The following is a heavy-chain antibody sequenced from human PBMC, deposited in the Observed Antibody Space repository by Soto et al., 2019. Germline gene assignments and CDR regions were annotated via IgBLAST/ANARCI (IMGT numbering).Heavy chain of an antibody. Sequence: SETLSLTCSVSGGSVSSESYYWSWIRQTPGKGLEWIGNVENSGSTKYNPSLKSRVTISVDTSKNQFSLKLSSVTGADTAVYYCARERADSHWIDHWGQGTLVTVSS. D-gene: IGHD2-21*01. CDR1: GGSVSSESYY. CDR3: ARERADSHWIDH. V-gene: IGHV4-61*01. J-gene: IGHJ5*02. CDR2: VENSGST.